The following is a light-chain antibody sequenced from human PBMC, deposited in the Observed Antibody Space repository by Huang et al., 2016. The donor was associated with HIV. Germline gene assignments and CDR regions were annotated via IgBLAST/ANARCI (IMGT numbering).Light chain of an antibody. J-gene: IGKJ4*01. CDR3: QQYHTWPPLT. V-gene: IGKV3-15*01. CDR1: QSVSPN. CDR2: DAS. Sequence: ENVMTQTLATLSVSPGVRATLPCRASQSVSPNLAWYQQKPGQAPRRLLYDASARATGIPARFSGSGSGTEFILTISSLQAEDVAVYYCQQYHTWPPLTFGGGTKVEIK.